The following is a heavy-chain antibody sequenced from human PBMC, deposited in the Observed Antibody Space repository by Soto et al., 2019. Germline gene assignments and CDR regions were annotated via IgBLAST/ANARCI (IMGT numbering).Heavy chain of an antibody. CDR2: ISWNSDSI. CDR3: ANDRQGYYGPSGGGEAFHI. J-gene: IGHJ3*02. CDR1: GFTFDDYA. Sequence: PGGSLRLSCVASGFTFDDYAMHWVRQYPGKGLEWVSGISWNSDSIDYADSVKGRFTISRDNAKNCLYLQMNSLRVEDTALYYCANDRQGYYGPSGGGEAFHIWGQGTLVTVSS. V-gene: IGHV3-9*01. D-gene: IGHD3-10*01.